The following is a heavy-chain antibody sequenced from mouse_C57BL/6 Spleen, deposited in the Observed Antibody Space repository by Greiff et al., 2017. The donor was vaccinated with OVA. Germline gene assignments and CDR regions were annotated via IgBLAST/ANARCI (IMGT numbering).Heavy chain of an antibody. CDR2: IYPGSGNT. CDR1: GYSFTSYY. V-gene: IGHV1-66*01. CDR3: AKGHYYGSSYEGYFDV. J-gene: IGHJ1*03. D-gene: IGHD1-1*01. Sequence: QVQLQQSGPELVKPGASVKISCKASGYSFTSYYIHWVKQRPGQGLEWIGWIYPGSGNTKYNEKFKGKATLTADTSSSTAYMQLSSLTSEDSAVYYCAKGHYYGSSYEGYFDVWGTGTTVTVSS.